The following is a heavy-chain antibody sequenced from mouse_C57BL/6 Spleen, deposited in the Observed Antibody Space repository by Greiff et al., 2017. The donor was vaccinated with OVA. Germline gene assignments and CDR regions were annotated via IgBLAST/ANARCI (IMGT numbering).Heavy chain of an antibody. J-gene: IGHJ4*01. Sequence: QVQLKQPGTELVKPGASVKLSCKASGYTFTSYWMHWVKQRPGQGLEWIGNINPSNGGTNYNEKFKSKATLTVDKSSSTAYMQLSSLTSEDSAVYYCARDFYYYGSSLYYAMDYWGQGTSVTVSS. CDR3: ARDFYYYGSSLYYAMDY. CDR2: INPSNGGT. D-gene: IGHD1-1*01. V-gene: IGHV1-53*01. CDR1: GYTFTSYW.